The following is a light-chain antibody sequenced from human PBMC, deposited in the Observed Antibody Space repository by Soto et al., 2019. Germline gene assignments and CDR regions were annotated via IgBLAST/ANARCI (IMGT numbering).Light chain of an antibody. J-gene: IGLJ3*02. CDR2: GNR. CDR3: QAYDYSLTAFV. Sequence: QPVLTQPPSVSGAPGQRVTISCTGNNSNLGAGYDVHWYQQLPGAAPKLVIFGNRNRPSGVPERFSGSKSGTSASLAITGIQAEDEADYYCQAYDYSLTAFVFGGGTKLTVL. CDR1: NSNLGAGYD. V-gene: IGLV1-40*01.